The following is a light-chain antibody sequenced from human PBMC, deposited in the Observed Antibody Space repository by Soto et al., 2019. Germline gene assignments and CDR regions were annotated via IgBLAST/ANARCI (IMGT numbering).Light chain of an antibody. CDR1: SSDVGGYNY. CDR3: SSYTSSSSWV. Sequence: QSVLTQPASVSGSPGQSITISCTGTSSDVGGYNYVSWYQHHPGKAPKLMIYDVSNRPSGVSNRFSGSKSGNTASLTISGLQAEDEADYYCSSYTSSSSWVFGGGTKLTV. V-gene: IGLV2-14*03. CDR2: DVS. J-gene: IGLJ3*02.